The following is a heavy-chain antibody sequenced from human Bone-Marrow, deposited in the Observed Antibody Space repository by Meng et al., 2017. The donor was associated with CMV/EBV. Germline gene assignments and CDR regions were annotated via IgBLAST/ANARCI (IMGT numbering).Heavy chain of an antibody. CDR3: ARVNQRRGVRPNYYYYGMDV. Sequence: ASVKVSCKASGYTFTNYGISWVRQAPGQGLEWMGWISGHNDNTKYAQKVQGRVTMTTDTSTSTAYMELRSLRSDDTAMYYCARVNQRRGVRPNYYYYGMDVWGQGTTVTVPS. CDR2: ISGHNDNT. V-gene: IGHV1-18*01. D-gene: IGHD3-10*01. J-gene: IGHJ6*02. CDR1: GYTFTNYG.